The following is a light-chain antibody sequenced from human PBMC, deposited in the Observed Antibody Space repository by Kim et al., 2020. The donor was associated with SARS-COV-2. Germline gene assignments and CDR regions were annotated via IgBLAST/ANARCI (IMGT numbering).Light chain of an antibody. J-gene: IGKJ2*01. CDR3: QQYSTTPWT. CDR1: QRVSSTY. CDR2: RAS. Sequence: LSPGERAALSFRASQRVSSTYIAWYQQKPGQAPRLLISRASSRATGIPDRFSGSGSGTDFTLTVSRLDPEDVAVYYCQQYSTTPWTFGQGTKLEI. V-gene: IGKV3-20*01.